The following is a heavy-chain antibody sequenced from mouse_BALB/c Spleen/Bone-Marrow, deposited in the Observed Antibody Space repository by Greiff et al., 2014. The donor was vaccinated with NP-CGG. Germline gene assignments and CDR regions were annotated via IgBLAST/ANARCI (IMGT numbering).Heavy chain of an antibody. Sequence: QVQLQQSEAELVKPGASVKLSCGASGYTFNNYWMHWVKQRPGQGLEWIGEINPTNGRSNYNEKFKRKATLTVDKSSSAAYMQLSSLTSEDSAVYYCARRGEYYGAMDYWGQGTSVTVSS. CDR1: GYTFNNYW. V-gene: IGHV1S81*02. CDR2: INPTNGRS. J-gene: IGHJ4*01. D-gene: IGHD1-1*01. CDR3: ARRGEYYGAMDY.